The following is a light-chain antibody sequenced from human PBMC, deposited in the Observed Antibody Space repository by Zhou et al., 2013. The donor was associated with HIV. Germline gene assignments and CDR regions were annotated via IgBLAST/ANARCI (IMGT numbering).Light chain of an antibody. CDR1: QSISNS. CDR3: QQSYSIPT. CDR2: AAS. Sequence: DIQMTQSPSSLSASVGDRVTITCRASQSISNSLNWYQQRPGKAPKLLISAASSLQSGVPSRFSGSGSGTDFTLTISSLQAEDFATYYCQQSYSIPTFGQGTKVEIK. J-gene: IGKJ1*01. V-gene: IGKV1-39*01.